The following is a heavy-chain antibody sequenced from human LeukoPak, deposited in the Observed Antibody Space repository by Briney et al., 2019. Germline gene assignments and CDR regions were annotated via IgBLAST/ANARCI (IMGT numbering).Heavy chain of an antibody. CDR3: VKDPHSGSSSLYFDY. CDR1: GFTFSSYA. Sequence: GGSLRLSCSASGFTFSSYAMHWVRQAPGKGLEYVSAISSNGGSTYYADSVKGRFTISRDNSKNTLYLQTSSLRAEDTAVYYCVKDPHSGSSSLYFDYWGQGTLVTVSS. CDR2: ISSNGGST. J-gene: IGHJ4*02. V-gene: IGHV3-64D*06. D-gene: IGHD6-13*01.